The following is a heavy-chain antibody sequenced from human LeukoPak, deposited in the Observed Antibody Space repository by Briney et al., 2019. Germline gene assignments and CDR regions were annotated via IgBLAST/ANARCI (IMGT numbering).Heavy chain of an antibody. J-gene: IGHJ4*02. CDR3: TRDKGPSADRTAFDF. D-gene: IGHD2-2*01. V-gene: IGHV4-59*01. CDR1: GGYISTYY. CDR2: VYYSGST. Sequence: SETLSLTCSVSGGYISTYYWSWIRQPPGRGLEGIVYVYYSGSTNYNPSLKSRVTMSVDTSKNQFSLQLRSVTPADTAVYYCTRDKGPSADRTAFDFWGQGTLVTVSS.